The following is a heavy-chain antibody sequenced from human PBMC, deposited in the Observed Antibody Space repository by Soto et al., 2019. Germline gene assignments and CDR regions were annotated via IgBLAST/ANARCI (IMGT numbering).Heavy chain of an antibody. J-gene: IGHJ4*02. Sequence: GGALRLSCAASGFTFSSYGMHWVRQAPGKGLEWVAVISYDGSNKYYADSVKGRFTISRDNSKNTLYLQMNSLRAEDTAVYYCAKSGEFGGWYLYYSDYWGQGTLVTVSS. CDR2: ISYDGSNK. D-gene: IGHD6-19*01. CDR1: GFTFSSYG. V-gene: IGHV3-30*18. CDR3: AKSGEFGGWYLYYSDY.